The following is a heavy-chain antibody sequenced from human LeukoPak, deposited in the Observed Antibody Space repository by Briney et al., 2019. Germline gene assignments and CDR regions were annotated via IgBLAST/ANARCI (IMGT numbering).Heavy chain of an antibody. CDR2: IYPGDSDT. V-gene: IGHV5-51*01. J-gene: IGHJ5*02. D-gene: IGHD3-22*01. CDR1: GYSFTSYW. Sequence: GESLKISCKGSGYSFTSYWIGWVRQMPGKGLEWVGIIYPGDSDTRYSPSFQGQVTISADKSISTAYLQWSSLKASDTAMYYCARVTYYYDSSGYAIWIFDPWGQGTLVTVSS. CDR3: ARVTYYYDSSGYAIWIFDP.